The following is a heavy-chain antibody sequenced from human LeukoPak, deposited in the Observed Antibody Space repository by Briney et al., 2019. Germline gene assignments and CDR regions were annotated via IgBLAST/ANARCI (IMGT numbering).Heavy chain of an antibody. Sequence: GRSLRLSCAASGFTFSSYSMNWVRQAPGKGLEWVSYISSSSSTIYYADSVKGRFTISRDNAKNSLYLQMNSLRDEDTAVYYCARDLTPLHNYYGMDVWGQGTTVTVSS. V-gene: IGHV3-48*02. CDR2: ISSSSSTI. CDR3: ARDLTPLHNYYGMDV. CDR1: GFTFSSYS. J-gene: IGHJ6*02.